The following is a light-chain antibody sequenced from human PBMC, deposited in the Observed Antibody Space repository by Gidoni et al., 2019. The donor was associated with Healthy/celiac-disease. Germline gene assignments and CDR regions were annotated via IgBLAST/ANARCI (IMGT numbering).Light chain of an antibody. V-gene: IGKV1-39*01. J-gene: IGKJ3*01. CDR2: AAS. CDR3: QQSYSTLFT. CDR1: QSISSY. Sequence: DIQMTQSPSSLSASVGERVTITCRASQSISSYLNWYQQKPGKAPKFLIYAASSLQSGVPSRFSGSGSVTDFTLTISSLQPEDFATYYCQQSYSTLFTFGPGTKVDIK.